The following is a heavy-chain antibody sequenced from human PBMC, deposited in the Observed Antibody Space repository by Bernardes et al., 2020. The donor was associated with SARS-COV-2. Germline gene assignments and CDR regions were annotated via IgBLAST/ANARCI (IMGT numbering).Heavy chain of an antibody. D-gene: IGHD2-21*01. Sequence: FYADSVKGRFTISRDNSKNTLSLEMNSLRREDSAAYYCARAICGATTCQGRDGFDVWGQGTVVSVSS. CDR3: ARAICGATTCQGRDGFDV. J-gene: IGHJ3*01. V-gene: IGHV3-30*01.